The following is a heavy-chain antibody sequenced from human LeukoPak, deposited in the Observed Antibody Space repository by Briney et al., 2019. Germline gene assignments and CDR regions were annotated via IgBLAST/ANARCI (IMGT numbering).Heavy chain of an antibody. CDR2: MSAYNGNT. Sequence: GASVKVSCKASGYTFTSYGISWVRQAPGQGLEWLGWMSAYNGNTNYAEKPQGRVTMTTDTSTSTAYMELRSLRSDDTAVYYCARDDKSGSWSWFAPWGQGTLVTVSS. CDR1: GYTFTSYG. J-gene: IGHJ5*02. CDR3: ARDDKSGSWSWFAP. V-gene: IGHV1-18*01. D-gene: IGHD1-26*01.